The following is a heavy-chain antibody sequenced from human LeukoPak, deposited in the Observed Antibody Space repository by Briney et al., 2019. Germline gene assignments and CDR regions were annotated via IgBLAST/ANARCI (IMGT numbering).Heavy chain of an antibody. CDR1: GFTFSSFG. D-gene: IGHD2-2*01. Sequence: GGSLRLSCAASGFTFSSFGMSWVRQAPGKGLEWVSVISDTGGSIYYADSVKGRFTISRDNSKNTLYLQMNSLRAEDTAVYFCAKDLIPYCSSSSCFPDAFDIWGHGTMVTVSS. V-gene: IGHV3-23*01. J-gene: IGHJ3*02. CDR3: AKDLIPYCSSSSCFPDAFDI. CDR2: ISDTGGSI.